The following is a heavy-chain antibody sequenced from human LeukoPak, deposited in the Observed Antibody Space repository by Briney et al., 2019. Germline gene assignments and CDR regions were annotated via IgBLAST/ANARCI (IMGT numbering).Heavy chain of an antibody. J-gene: IGHJ4*02. D-gene: IGHD2-15*01. CDR2: ISSSGSTI. Sequence: PGGSLRLSCAASGFIFSSFEMNWVRQAPGKGLEWVSYISSSGSTIYYADSVKGRFTISRDNAKNSLYLQMNSLRAEDTAVYYCARYCSGGSCYWGQGTLVTVSS. CDR3: ARYCSGGSCY. CDR1: GFIFSSFE. V-gene: IGHV3-48*03.